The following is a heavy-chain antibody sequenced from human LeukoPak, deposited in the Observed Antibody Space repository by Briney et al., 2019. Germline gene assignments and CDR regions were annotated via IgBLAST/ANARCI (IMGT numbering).Heavy chain of an antibody. Sequence: SETLSLTCAVYGGSFSGYYWSGIRQPPGKGLEWIGEINHSGSTNYNPSLKSRVTISVDTSKNQFSLKLSSVTAADTAVYYCAREPFASLGDYGFGAFDIWGQGTMVTVSS. CDR1: GGSFSGYY. CDR3: AREPFASLGDYGFGAFDI. D-gene: IGHD4-17*01. V-gene: IGHV4-34*01. J-gene: IGHJ3*02. CDR2: INHSGST.